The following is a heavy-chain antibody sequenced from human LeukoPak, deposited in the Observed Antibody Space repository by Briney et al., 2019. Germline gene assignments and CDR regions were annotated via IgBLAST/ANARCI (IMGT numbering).Heavy chain of an antibody. V-gene: IGHV1-18*01. D-gene: IGHD1-14*01. J-gene: IGHJ4*02. CDR3: ARMPGNHNEIDY. CDR2: ISAYNGNT. Sequence: ASVNVSCTASGYTSTIYGISWVRQAPGQGLAWMGWISAYNGNTNYAQKLQGRVTMTTDTSTSTVYMELRSLRSDDTAVYYCARMPGNHNEIDYWGQGTLVTVSS. CDR1: GYTSTIYG.